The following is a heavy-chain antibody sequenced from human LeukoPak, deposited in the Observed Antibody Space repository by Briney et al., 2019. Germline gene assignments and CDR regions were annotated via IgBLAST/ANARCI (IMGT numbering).Heavy chain of an antibody. J-gene: IGHJ4*01. D-gene: IGHD3-3*01. Sequence: SETLSLTCTVSGGSINSSRYYWGWIRQPPGKGLEWIGSIYYSGSTYYNPSLKSRVTISVDTSKNQFSLKLSSVTAADTAVYYCASHKENRPIFGVGRPVDFWGHGTLVTVSS. CDR1: GGSINSSRYY. V-gene: IGHV4-39*01. CDR3: ASHKENRPIFGVGRPVDF. CDR2: IYYSGST.